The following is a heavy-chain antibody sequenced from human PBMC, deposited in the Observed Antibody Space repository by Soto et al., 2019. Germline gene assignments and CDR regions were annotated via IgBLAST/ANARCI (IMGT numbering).Heavy chain of an antibody. CDR3: ATWHEREHAYDV. Sequence: PGGSLSLSCAASGLTVSGKKYVAWVRQAPGKGLEWVSALYDVDGSFYSDSVKGRFTTSSDSSKTTVYLQMNDLRAADTAVYYCATWHEREHAYDVWGQGTTVTVSS. CDR2: LYDVDGS. V-gene: IGHV3-53*01. CDR1: GLTVSGKKY. J-gene: IGHJ3*01. D-gene: IGHD1-1*01.